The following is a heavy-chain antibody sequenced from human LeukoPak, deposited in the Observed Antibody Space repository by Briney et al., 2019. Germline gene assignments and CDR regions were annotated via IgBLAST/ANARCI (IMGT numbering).Heavy chain of an antibody. CDR1: GFTFSSYA. V-gene: IGHV3-23*01. J-gene: IGHJ4*02. Sequence: GGSLRLSCAASGFTFSSYAMSWVRQAPGKGLEWVSAISGSGGSTYYADSVKGRFTISRDNSKNTLYLQMNSLRAEDTAVYYCAKTYYDILTGYYDGPGNFDYWGQGTLVTVSS. D-gene: IGHD3-9*01. CDR3: AKTYYDILTGYYDGPGNFDY. CDR2: ISGSGGST.